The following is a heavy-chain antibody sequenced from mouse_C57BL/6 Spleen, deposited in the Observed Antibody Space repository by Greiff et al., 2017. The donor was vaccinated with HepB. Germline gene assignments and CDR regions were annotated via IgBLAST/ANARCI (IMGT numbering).Heavy chain of an antibody. V-gene: IGHV1-55*01. D-gene: IGHD1-1*01. Sequence: QVQLQQPGAELVKPGASVKMSCKASGYTFTSYWITWVKQRPGQGLEWIGDINPSNGGTNYNEKFKGKATLTVDKSSSTGYMQLSSLTSEDSAVYDCARGRSRYGYIDVWGTGTTVTVSS. CDR1: GYTFTSYW. CDR3: ARGRSRYGYIDV. J-gene: IGHJ1*03. CDR2: INPSNGGT.